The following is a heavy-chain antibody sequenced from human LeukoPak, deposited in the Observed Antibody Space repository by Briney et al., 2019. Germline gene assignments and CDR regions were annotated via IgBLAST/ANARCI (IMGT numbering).Heavy chain of an antibody. CDR3: ARHPAKYYYDSSGFRHWYFDL. J-gene: IGHJ2*01. CDR2: IYYSGST. V-gene: IGHV4-39*01. D-gene: IGHD3-22*01. CDR1: GGSISSSSYY. Sequence: SETLSLTCTVSGGSISSSSYYWGWIRQPPGKGLEWIGSIYYSGSTYYNPSLESRVTISVDTSKNQFSLKLSSVTAADTAVYYCARHPAKYYYDSSGFRHWYFDLWGRGTLVTVSS.